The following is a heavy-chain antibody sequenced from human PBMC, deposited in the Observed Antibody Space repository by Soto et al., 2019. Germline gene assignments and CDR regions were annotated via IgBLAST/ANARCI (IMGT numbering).Heavy chain of an antibody. J-gene: IGHJ6*02. CDR1: GFTFSSYA. V-gene: IGHV3-30-3*01. Sequence: GGSLRLSCAASGFTFSSYAMHWVRQAPGKGLEWVAVISYDGSNKYYADSVKGRFTISRDNSKNTLYLQMNSLRAEDTAVYYCAREGGSSWTVITYYYYYGMDVWGQGTTVTVSS. CDR3: AREGGSSWTVITYYYYYGMDV. D-gene: IGHD6-13*01. CDR2: ISYDGSNK.